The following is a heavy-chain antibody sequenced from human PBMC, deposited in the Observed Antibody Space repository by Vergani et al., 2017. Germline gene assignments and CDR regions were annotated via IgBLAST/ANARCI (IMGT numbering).Heavy chain of an antibody. V-gene: IGHV3-30*04. Sequence: QVQLVESGGGVVQPGRSLRLSCAASGFTFSSYAMHWVRQAPGKGLEWVAVISYDGSNKYYADSVKGRFTISRDNSKNTLYLQMNSLRAEDTAVYYCARGGLDYDFWSGYRPYYYYYMAVWGKGTTVTVSS. D-gene: IGHD3-3*01. CDR1: GFTFSSYA. J-gene: IGHJ6*03. CDR2: ISYDGSNK. CDR3: ARGGLDYDFWSGYRPYYYYYMAV.